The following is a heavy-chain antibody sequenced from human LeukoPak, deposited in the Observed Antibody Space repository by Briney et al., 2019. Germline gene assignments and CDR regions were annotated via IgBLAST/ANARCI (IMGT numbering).Heavy chain of an antibody. CDR1: GGSISSGGYY. D-gene: IGHD3-22*01. CDR2: IYYSGST. J-gene: IGHJ4*02. V-gene: IGHV4-31*03. CDR3: ARGGYYDSSGYSGFDY. Sequence: ASQTLSLTCTVSGGSISSGGYYWSWIRQHPGKGLEWIGYIYYSGSTYYNPSLESRVTISVDTSKNQFSLKLSSVTAADTAVYYCARGGYYDSSGYSGFDYWGQGTLVTVSS.